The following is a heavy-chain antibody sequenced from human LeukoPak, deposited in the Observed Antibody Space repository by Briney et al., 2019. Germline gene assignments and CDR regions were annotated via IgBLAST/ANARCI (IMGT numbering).Heavy chain of an antibody. CDR1: GFTFSSYA. CDR3: AKSRISSGWYDSGSDY. V-gene: IGHV3-23*01. J-gene: IGHJ4*02. D-gene: IGHD6-19*01. CDR2: ISASGGST. Sequence: GGSLRLSCAASGFTFSSYAMSWVRQAPGKGLEWVSAISASGGSTYYADSVKGRFTISRDNSKNTLYLQMNSLRAEDTAVYYCAKSRISSGWYDSGSDYWGQGTLVTVSS.